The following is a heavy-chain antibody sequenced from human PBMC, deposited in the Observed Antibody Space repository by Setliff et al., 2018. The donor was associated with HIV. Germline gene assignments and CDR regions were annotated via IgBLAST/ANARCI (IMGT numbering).Heavy chain of an antibody. V-gene: IGHV3-74*01. CDR2: INNDGSIT. CDR3: VKLNYPNS. J-gene: IGHJ4*02. D-gene: IGHD1-7*01. CDR1: GFTLIDHW. Sequence: LRLSCAASGFTLIDHWMHWVRQVPGKGLVWVSRINNDGSITNYADFVKGRFTMSRDSAKNTLYLQMTSLRVEDTAVYYCVKLNYPNSWCQGTLVTVSS.